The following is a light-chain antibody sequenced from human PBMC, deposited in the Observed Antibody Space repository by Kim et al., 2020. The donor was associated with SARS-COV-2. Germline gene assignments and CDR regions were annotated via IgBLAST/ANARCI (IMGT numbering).Light chain of an antibody. V-gene: IGKV3-20*01. CDR1: KSGSSSY. CDR3: QQYGSSPRT. Sequence: LCPGDRATLSCRANKSGSSSYLAWNKQKPGQAPRLLIYGASSRATGIPDRFRGSGSGTDFTLTISRLEPEDFAVYYCQQYGSSPRTFGQGTKVEI. J-gene: IGKJ1*01. CDR2: GAS.